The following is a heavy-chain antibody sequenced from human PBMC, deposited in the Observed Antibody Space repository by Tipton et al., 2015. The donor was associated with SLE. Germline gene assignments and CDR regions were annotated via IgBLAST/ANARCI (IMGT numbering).Heavy chain of an antibody. Sequence: TLSLTCAVYGGSFSDYYWSWIRQPPGKGLGWIGEINHSGSTNYNPSLKSRVTISVDTSKNQFSLKLSSVTAADTAVYYCARGGAVYYYYYYMDVWGKGTTVTVSS. CDR2: INHSGST. D-gene: IGHD3-10*01. V-gene: IGHV4-34*01. J-gene: IGHJ6*03. CDR1: GGSFSDYY. CDR3: ARGGAVYYYYYYMDV.